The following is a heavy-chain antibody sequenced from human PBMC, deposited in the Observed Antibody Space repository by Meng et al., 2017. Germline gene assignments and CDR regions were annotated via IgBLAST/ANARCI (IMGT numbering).Heavy chain of an antibody. V-gene: IGHV4-34*01. CDR3: ARVPTYYYDSSGYYLFDY. CDR1: GGSFSGYY. J-gene: IGHJ4*02. CDR2: INHSGST. D-gene: IGHD3-22*01. Sequence: VPLQQWGAGLLKPSETLSLTCAVYGGSFSGYYWSWIRQPPGKGLEWIGEINHSGSTNYNPSLESRVTISVDTSKNQFSLKLSSVTAADTAVYYCARVPTYYYDSSGYYLFDYWGQGTLVTVSS.